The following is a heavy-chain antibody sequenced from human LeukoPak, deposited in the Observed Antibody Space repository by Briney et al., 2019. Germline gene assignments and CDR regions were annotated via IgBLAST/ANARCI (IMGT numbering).Heavy chain of an antibody. V-gene: IGHV1-69*01. CDR3: AILSVDTAMVTDPWDY. D-gene: IGHD5-18*01. Sequence: GSSVKVSSKASGGTFSSYAISWVRQAPGQGLEWMGGIIPIFGTANYAQKFQGRVTITADESTSTAYMELSSLRSEDTAVYYCAILSVDTAMVTDPWDYWGQGTLVTVSS. J-gene: IGHJ4*02. CDR1: GGTFSSYA. CDR2: IIPIFGTA.